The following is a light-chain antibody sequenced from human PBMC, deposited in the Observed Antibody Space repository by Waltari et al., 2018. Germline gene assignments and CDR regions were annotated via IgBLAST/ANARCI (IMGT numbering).Light chain of an antibody. CDR3: CSYAGSSKSWV. CDR1: SSDVGSYNL. V-gene: IGLV2-23*02. CDR2: EVS. J-gene: IGLJ3*02. Sequence: QSALTQPASVSGSPGQSITISCTGTSSDVGSYNLVSWYQQHPGKAPKLMIYEVSKRPSGVSNRFAGSKSGNTASLTISGLQAEDEADYYCCSYAGSSKSWVFGGGTKLTVL.